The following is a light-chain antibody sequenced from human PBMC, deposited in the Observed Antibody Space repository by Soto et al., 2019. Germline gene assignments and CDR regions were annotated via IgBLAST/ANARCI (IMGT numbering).Light chain of an antibody. CDR3: QSSDSSMVV. CDR2: GNN. Sequence: QSVLTQPPSVSGAPGQRVTMSCTGSSSNIGAGYDVNWYQQLPGTAPKLLIYGNNNRPSGVPDRFSVSKSGTSASLAITGLQGDDEADYYCQSSDSSMVVFGGGTKLTVL. V-gene: IGLV1-40*01. J-gene: IGLJ2*01. CDR1: SSNIGAGYD.